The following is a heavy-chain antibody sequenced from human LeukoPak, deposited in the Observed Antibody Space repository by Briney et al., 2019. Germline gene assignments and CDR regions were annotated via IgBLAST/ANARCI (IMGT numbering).Heavy chain of an antibody. CDR2: INAGNGNT. CDR1: GYTFTGYY. CDR3: ARSYSSGWYGSFDY. J-gene: IGHJ4*02. D-gene: IGHD6-19*01. V-gene: IGHV1-3*01. Sequence: ASVKVSCKASGYTFTGYYMHWVRQAPGQRLEWMGWINAGNGNTKYSQNFQGRVTITRDTSASTVYMELSSLRSEDTAVYYCARSYSSGWYGSFDYWGQGTPVTVSS.